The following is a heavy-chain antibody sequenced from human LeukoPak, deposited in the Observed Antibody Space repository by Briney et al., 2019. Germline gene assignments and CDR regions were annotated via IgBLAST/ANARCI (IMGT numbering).Heavy chain of an antibody. CDR2: ISGGGTST. D-gene: IGHD6-19*01. J-gene: IGHJ4*02. CDR1: GLTFSSYA. Sequence: PGGSLRLSCAASGLTFSSYAMSWVRQAPGKGLEWVSVISGGGTSTYYADSVKGRFTISKDNSRNTLYLQMNSLRAEGTAVYYCAKTFIAVANPIDYWGQGTLVTVSS. V-gene: IGHV3-23*01. CDR3: AKTFIAVANPIDY.